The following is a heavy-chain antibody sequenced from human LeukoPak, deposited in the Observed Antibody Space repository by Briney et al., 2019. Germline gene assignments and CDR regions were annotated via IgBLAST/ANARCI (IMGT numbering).Heavy chain of an antibody. J-gene: IGHJ4*02. CDR1: GGSISSYY. CDR3: ARAGGVLRYFDWIPYLYFDY. Sequence: SETLSLTCTVSGGSISSYYWSWIRQPPGKGLEWIGYIYYSGSTNYNPSLKSRVTISVDTSKSQFSLKLSSVTAADTAVYYCARAGGVLRYFDWIPYLYFDYWGQGTLVTVSS. V-gene: IGHV4-59*01. D-gene: IGHD3-9*01. CDR2: IYYSGST.